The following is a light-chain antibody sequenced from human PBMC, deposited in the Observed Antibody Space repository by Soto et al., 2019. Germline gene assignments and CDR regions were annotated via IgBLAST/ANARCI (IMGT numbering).Light chain of an antibody. J-gene: IGKJ1*01. CDR1: QSISSY. CDR3: QQSYSIPCT. V-gene: IGKV1-39*01. Sequence: DIQMTQSPSSLSASVGDRVTITCRASQSISSYLNWYQQIPGKAPKVLIYAASNLQSGVPSRFSGSASGTDFTLSISSLQPEDFATYYCQQSYSIPCTFGQGTKVEIK. CDR2: AAS.